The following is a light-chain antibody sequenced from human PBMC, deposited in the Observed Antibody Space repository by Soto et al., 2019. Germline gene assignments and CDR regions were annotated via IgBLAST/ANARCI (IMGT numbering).Light chain of an antibody. J-gene: IGKJ1*01. Sequence: DIQMTQAHSILSASVGDRVAITCRASQSISAWVAWYQQKPGKAPKLLIYQASLLESGVPSLFSGSGSGTEFTLTISSLQPDDLATYYCQQYNSSPWTFGQGTKVEIK. CDR1: QSISAW. CDR2: QAS. CDR3: QQYNSSPWT. V-gene: IGKV1-5*03.